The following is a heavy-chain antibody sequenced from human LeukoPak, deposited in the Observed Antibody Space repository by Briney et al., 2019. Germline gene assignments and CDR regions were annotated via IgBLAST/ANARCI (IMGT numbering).Heavy chain of an antibody. CDR3: ARARPWYYFDY. CDR2: IYYSGST. V-gene: IGHV4-39*07. Sequence: SETLSLTCTVSGGSISNTNYYWGWIRQPPGKGLEWIGSIYYSGSTYYNPSLKSRVTISVDTSKNQFSLKVSFVTAADTAVYYCARARPWYYFDYWGQGTLVTVSS. CDR1: GGSISNTNYY. D-gene: IGHD6-13*01. J-gene: IGHJ4*02.